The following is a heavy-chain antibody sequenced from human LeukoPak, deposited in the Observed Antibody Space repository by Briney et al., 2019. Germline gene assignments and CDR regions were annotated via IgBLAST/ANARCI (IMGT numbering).Heavy chain of an antibody. V-gene: IGHV3-73*01. CDR2: IRSKANTYAT. CDR3: TSRLTSHYYYMDV. D-gene: IGHD4/OR15-4a*01. CDR1: GFTFSGSA. J-gene: IGHJ6*03. Sequence: QAGGSLRLSCAASGFTFSGSAMHWVRQASGKGLEWVGRIRSKANTYATAYAASVKGRFTISRDDSKNTAYLQMNSLKTEDTAVYYCTSRLTSHYYYMDVWGKGTTVTVSS.